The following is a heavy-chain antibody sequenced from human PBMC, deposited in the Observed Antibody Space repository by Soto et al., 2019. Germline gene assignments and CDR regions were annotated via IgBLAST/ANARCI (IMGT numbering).Heavy chain of an antibody. CDR1: GFTFSIYG. V-gene: IGHV1-18*01. Sequence: ASVKVSCKASGFTFSIYGLNWVRQAPGQGLEWMGWVSANNGHTNYAQNLQGRVSMTTDTSTSTAYMELRGLRFDDTAVYYCARDIESVTAKHFFYYYAMDVWGQGTTVTVSS. D-gene: IGHD2-8*01. J-gene: IGHJ6*02. CDR2: VSANNGHT. CDR3: ARDIESVTAKHFFYYYAMDV.